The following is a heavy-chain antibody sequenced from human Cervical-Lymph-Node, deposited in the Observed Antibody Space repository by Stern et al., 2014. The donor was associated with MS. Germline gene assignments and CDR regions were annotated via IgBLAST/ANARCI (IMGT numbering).Heavy chain of an antibody. Sequence: QESGPGLVKPSDTLSLICTATGDSISSYFWGWIRQAPGKGLEWIGNVHYRGSTNYNPALKSRVAISFDTSKTQFSLSLTSVTAADTAVYFCTRVFGGFADYWGQGTLVTVSS. V-gene: IGHV4-59*07. CDR2: VHYRGST. CDR1: GDSISSYF. J-gene: IGHJ4*02. CDR3: TRVFGGFADY. D-gene: IGHD3-10*02.